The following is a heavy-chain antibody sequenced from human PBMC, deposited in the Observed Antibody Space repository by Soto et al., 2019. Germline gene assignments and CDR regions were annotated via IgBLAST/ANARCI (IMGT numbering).Heavy chain of an antibody. Sequence: SETLSLTCTVSGGSISNYYWSWIRQPPGRGLEWIGHIFYSGSTNYNPALKSRVTISVDTSKNQFSLKLSSVTAADTAVYYCARAWQYSSGFFDYWGQGTLVTVSS. CDR3: ARAWQYSSGFFDY. CDR2: IFYSGST. CDR1: GGSISNYY. J-gene: IGHJ4*02. V-gene: IGHV4-59*01. D-gene: IGHD6-19*01.